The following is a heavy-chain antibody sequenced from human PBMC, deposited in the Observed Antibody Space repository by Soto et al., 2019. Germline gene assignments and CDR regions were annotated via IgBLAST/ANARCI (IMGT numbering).Heavy chain of an antibody. V-gene: IGHV6-1*01. CDR2: TYYRSKWYN. J-gene: IGHJ4*02. D-gene: IGHD6-19*01. CDR3: ARESLGGQWLIPSELY. Sequence: PAQTLSLTCAISGDSVSSNSAAWNWIRQCPSRGLEWLGRTYYRSKWYNDYAVSVKSRITINPDTSKNQFSLQLNSVTPEDTAVYYCARESLGGQWLIPSELYWGQGTLVTVSS. CDR1: GDSVSSNSAA.